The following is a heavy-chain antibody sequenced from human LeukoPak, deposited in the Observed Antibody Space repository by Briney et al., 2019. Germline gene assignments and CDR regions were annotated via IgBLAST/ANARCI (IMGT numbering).Heavy chain of an antibody. CDR1: GGSISSSSYY. D-gene: IGHD6-13*01. Sequence: PSETLSLTCTVSGGSISSSSYYWGWIRQPPGKGLDWIGSIYYSGSTYYNPSLMSRVTISVDTSKNQFSLKLSSVTAADTAVYYCARGYSSSWYYFDYWGQGTLVTVSS. V-gene: IGHV4-39*07. J-gene: IGHJ4*02. CDR2: IYYSGST. CDR3: ARGYSSSWYYFDY.